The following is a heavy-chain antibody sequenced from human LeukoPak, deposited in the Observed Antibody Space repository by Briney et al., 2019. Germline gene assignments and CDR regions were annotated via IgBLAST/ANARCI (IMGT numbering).Heavy chain of an antibody. J-gene: IGHJ5*02. D-gene: IGHD1-26*01. CDR2: IYYSGST. CDR1: SGSISSYY. V-gene: IGHV4-59*01. Sequence: SETLSLTCTVSSGSISSYYWSWIRQPPGKGLEWIGYIYYSGSTNYNPSLKSRVTISVDTSKNQFSLKLSSVTAADTAVYYCARSIVGATTGFKWFDPWGQGTLVTVSS. CDR3: ARSIVGATTGFKWFDP.